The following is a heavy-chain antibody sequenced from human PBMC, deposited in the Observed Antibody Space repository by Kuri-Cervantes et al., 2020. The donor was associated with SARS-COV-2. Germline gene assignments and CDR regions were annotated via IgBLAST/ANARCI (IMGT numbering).Heavy chain of an antibody. J-gene: IGHJ5*02. D-gene: IGHD3-3*01. CDR2: INSDGSST. V-gene: IGHV3-74*01. Sequence: GESLKISCAASGFTFSSYWMHWVRQAPGKGLVWVSRINSDGSSTSYADSVKGRFTISRDNAKNTLYLQMNSLRAEDTAVYYCARDLVHDFWSGYENWFDPWGQGNLVNVSS. CDR3: ARDLVHDFWSGYENWFDP. CDR1: GFTFSSYW.